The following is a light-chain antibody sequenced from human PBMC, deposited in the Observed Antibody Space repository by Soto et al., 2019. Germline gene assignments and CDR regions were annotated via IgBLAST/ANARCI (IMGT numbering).Light chain of an antibody. V-gene: IGKV3-11*01. J-gene: IGKJ5*01. CDR1: QSVSSY. Sequence: EIVLTQSPATLSLSPGERATLSCRASQSVSSYLAWYQQKPGQAPRLLIYDASNRATGIPARFSGSGSGTDFSLTISSLEPEDFAVYYCHQRSNWPPVTFGQGTQLEIK. CDR2: DAS. CDR3: HQRSNWPPVT.